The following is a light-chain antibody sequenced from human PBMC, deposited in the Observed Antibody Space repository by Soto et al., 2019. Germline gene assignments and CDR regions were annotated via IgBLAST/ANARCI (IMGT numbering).Light chain of an antibody. V-gene: IGKV3-15*01. CDR3: QQYNNWPT. CDR1: QSVNSD. J-gene: IGKJ1*01. CDR2: SAS. Sequence: EIVMTQSPATLSMSPGERVTLSCRASQSVNSDLAWYQQKPGQAPMLLIYSASTRATDVPARFSGSGSGTEFTHTFSSLQSEDFAVDYCQQYNNWPTFGEVSKVAIK.